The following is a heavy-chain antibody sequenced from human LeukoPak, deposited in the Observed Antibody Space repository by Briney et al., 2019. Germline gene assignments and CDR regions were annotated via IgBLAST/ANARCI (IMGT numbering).Heavy chain of an antibody. J-gene: IGHJ6*02. V-gene: IGHV4-31*03. CDR3: AALRKTYYYYYGMDV. CDR1: GGSITSGGYY. CDR2: IHYSGST. Sequence: SETLSLTCTVSGGSITSGGYYWSWIRRHPGKGLEWIGYIHYSGSTDYNPSLKSRVTISRDLSKNQLSLKLSSVSAADTAVYYCAALRKTYYYYYGMDVWGQGTTVTVSS.